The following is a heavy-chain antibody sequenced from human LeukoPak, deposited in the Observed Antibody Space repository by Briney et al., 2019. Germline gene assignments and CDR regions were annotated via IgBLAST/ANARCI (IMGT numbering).Heavy chain of an antibody. Sequence: ASVKVSCKASGYTFTSYGISWVRQAPGQGLEWMGWISAYNGNTNYAQKLQGRVTMTTDTSTSTAYMELSRLRSDDTAVYYCAREGVNDDSSGYSLDYWGQGTLVTVSS. J-gene: IGHJ4*02. V-gene: IGHV1-18*01. CDR3: AREGVNDDSSGYSLDY. D-gene: IGHD3-22*01. CDR2: ISAYNGNT. CDR1: GYTFTSYG.